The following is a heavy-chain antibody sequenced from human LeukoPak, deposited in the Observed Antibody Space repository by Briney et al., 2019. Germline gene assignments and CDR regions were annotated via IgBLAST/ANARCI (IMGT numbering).Heavy chain of an antibody. CDR2: IVVGSGNT. CDR3: AADLGYYYDSSGYVFDY. D-gene: IGHD3-22*01. J-gene: IGHJ4*02. CDR1: GFTFTSSA. Sequence: SVKVSCKASGFTFTSSAVQWVRQARGQRLEWIGWIVVGSGNTNYAQKFQERVTITRDTSTSTAYMELSSLRSEDTAVYYCAADLGYYYDSSGYVFDYWGQGTLVTVSS. V-gene: IGHV1-58*01.